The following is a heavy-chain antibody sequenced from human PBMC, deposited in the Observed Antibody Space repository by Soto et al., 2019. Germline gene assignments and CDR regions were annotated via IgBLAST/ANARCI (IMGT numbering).Heavy chain of an antibody. Sequence: QVQLVESGGGVVQPGRSLRLSCAASGFTFSSYAMHWVRQAPGKGLEWVAVISYDGSNKYYADSVKGRFTISRDNSKNKMYLQMNILRAEDTAVYYCARETHITIFGVVIIPDYYYGMDVWGQGTTVTVSS. J-gene: IGHJ6*02. CDR1: GFTFSSYA. CDR2: ISYDGSNK. CDR3: ARETHITIFGVVIIPDYYYGMDV. V-gene: IGHV3-30-3*01. D-gene: IGHD3-3*01.